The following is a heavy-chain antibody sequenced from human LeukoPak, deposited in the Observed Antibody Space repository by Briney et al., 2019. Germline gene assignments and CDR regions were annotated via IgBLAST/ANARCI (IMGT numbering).Heavy chain of an antibody. D-gene: IGHD3-10*01. CDR2: INHSGST. CDR3: ARHGEWRPIDAFDI. V-gene: IGHV4-34*01. Sequence: SETLSLTCAVYGGSFSGYYWSWIRQPPGKGLEWIGEINHSGSTNYNPSLKSRVTISVDTSKNQFSLKLSSVTAADTAVYYCARHGEWRPIDAFDIWGQGTMVTVSS. J-gene: IGHJ3*02. CDR1: GGSFSGYY.